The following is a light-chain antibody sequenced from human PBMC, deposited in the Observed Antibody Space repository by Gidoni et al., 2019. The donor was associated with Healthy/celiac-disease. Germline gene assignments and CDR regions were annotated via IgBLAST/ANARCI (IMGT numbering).Light chain of an antibody. V-gene: IGKV1-33*01. J-gene: IGKJ2*01. CDR2: DAS. CDR1: QDISNY. CDR3: QQYDNPPYT. Sequence: DIQMTQSPSSLSASVGDRVTITCQASQDISNYLNWYQQKPGKTPKLLIYDASNLETGVPSRFNGSGSGTDFTFTISSLQPEDIATYYCQQYDNPPYTFGQXTKLEIK.